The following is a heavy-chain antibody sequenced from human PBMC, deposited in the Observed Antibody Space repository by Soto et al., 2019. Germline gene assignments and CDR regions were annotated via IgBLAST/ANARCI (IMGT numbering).Heavy chain of an antibody. V-gene: IGHV3-21*01. CDR3: ARDLSYGYSYGYRAFDY. J-gene: IGHJ4*02. CDR1: GFTFSSYS. Sequence: PGGSLRLSCAASGFTFSSYSMNWVRQAPGKGLEWVSSISSSSSYIYYADSVKGRFTISRDNAKNSLYLQMNSLRAEDTAVYYCARDLSYGYSYGYRAFDYWCQGTPVTVSS. CDR2: ISSSSSYI. D-gene: IGHD5-18*01.